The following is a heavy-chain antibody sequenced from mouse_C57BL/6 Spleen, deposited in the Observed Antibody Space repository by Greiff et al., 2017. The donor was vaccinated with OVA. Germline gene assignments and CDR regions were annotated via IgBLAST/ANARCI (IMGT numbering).Heavy chain of an antibody. V-gene: IGHV3-6*01. CDR3: ARQLRSSWFAY. CDR1: GYSITSGYY. D-gene: IGHD3-2*02. J-gene: IGHJ3*01. Sequence: VQLQQSGPGLVKPSQSLSLTCSVTGYSITSGYYWNWIRQFPGNKLEWMGYISYDGSNNYNPSLKNRISITRDTSKNQFFLKLNSVTTEDTATYYCARQLRSSWFAYWGQGTLVTVSA. CDR2: ISYDGSN.